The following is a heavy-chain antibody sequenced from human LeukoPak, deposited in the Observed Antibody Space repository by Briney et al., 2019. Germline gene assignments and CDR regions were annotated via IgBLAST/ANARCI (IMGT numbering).Heavy chain of an antibody. CDR3: AKAGGYGSGGYLTWFDP. V-gene: IGHV3-23*01. D-gene: IGHD3-10*01. CDR1: GFTFSSYG. J-gene: IGHJ5*02. CDR2: ISGSGGGT. Sequence: GGSLRLSCAASGFTFSSYGMSWVRQAPGKGLEWVSGISGSGGGTNYADSVKGRFTISRDNSKNTLYLQMSSLRAEDTAVYYCAKAGGYGSGGYLTWFDPWGQGTLVTVSS.